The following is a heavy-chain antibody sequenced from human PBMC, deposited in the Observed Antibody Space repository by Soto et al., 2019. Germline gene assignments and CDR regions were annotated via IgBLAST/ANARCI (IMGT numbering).Heavy chain of an antibody. CDR1: GGSFSGYY. V-gene: IGHV4-34*01. Sequence: SETLSLTCAVYGGSFSGYYWSWIRQPPGKGLEWIGEINHSGSTNYHPSLKSRVTVSVDTSKNHFSLKLSSVTAADTAVYYCARRYGDCFDYWGQGTLVTVSS. CDR3: ARRYGDCFDY. CDR2: INHSGST. J-gene: IGHJ4*02. D-gene: IGHD4-17*01.